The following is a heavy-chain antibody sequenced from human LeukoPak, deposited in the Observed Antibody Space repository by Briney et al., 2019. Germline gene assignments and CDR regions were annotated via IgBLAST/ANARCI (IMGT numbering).Heavy chain of an antibody. Sequence: PGGSLRLSCVASGFTVSSNYMNWVRQAPGKGLEWVSAISGSGGNTYYADSVKGRFTISRDNSKNTLYLQMNSLRAEDTAVYYCAKGPYSGFSWGQGTLVTVSS. J-gene: IGHJ5*02. CDR3: AKGPYSGFS. CDR2: ISGSGGNT. CDR1: GFTVSSNY. D-gene: IGHD1-26*01. V-gene: IGHV3-23*01.